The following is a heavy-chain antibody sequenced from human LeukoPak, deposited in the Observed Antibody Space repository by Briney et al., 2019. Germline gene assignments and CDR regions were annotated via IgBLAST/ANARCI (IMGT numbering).Heavy chain of an antibody. CDR1: GYTFTSYY. CDR3: ARVGTAAATADY. CDR2: INPRGGST. J-gene: IGHJ4*02. Sequence: ASVKVSCKASGYTFTSYYMHWMRQAPGQGPEWMGIINPRGGSTDYAQKFQGRVTMTSDTSTSTVYVELHSLRSDDTAVYFCARVGTAAATADYWGQGTLVTVSS. V-gene: IGHV1-46*01. D-gene: IGHD6-25*01.